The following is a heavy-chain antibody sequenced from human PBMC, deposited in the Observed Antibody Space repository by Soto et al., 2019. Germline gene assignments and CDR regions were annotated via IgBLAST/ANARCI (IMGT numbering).Heavy chain of an antibody. D-gene: IGHD3-10*01. CDR3: ARGLAHYTSRTCRYDMDV. V-gene: IGHV1-69*01. Sequence: QVQLVQSGAEVTKPASSVKVSCKASGGTFTTYGISWVRQAPGQGLEWMGGITPMFGSAKYAQDFQGRITITADESTHTAYLELSSPRSEDTAFYYCARGLAHYTSRTCRYDMDVWGQGTTVIVS. CDR1: GGTFTTYG. J-gene: IGHJ6*03. CDR2: ITPMFGSA.